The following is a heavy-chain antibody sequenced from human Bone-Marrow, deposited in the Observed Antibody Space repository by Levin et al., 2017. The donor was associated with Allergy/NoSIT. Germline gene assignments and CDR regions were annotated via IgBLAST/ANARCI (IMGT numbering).Heavy chain of an antibody. V-gene: IGHV3-53*01. CDR1: GLTVSNNY. CDR2: IYSGGGT. J-gene: IGHJ4*02. CDR3: AGPGGLPY. Sequence: GGSLRLSCAVSGLTVSNNYMSWVRQAPGKGLEWVSLIYSGGGTYYADSVKGRFTISRDNSKNTLYLQMNSLRPEDTALYYCAGPGGLPYWGQGTLVTVSS. D-gene: IGHD3-16*01.